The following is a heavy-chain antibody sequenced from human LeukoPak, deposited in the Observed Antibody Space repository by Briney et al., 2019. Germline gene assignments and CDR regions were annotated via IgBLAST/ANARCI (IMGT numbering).Heavy chain of an antibody. J-gene: IGHJ2*01. CDR3: AKEAAAGTRFWYFDL. V-gene: IGHV4-34*01. Sequence: SETLSLTCTVSGGSISSYYWNWIRQPPGKGLEWIGEINHSGSTNYNPSLKSRVTISVDTSKNQFSLKLSSVTAADTAVYYCAKEAAAGTRFWYFDLWGRGTLITVSS. CDR1: GGSISSYY. CDR2: INHSGST. D-gene: IGHD6-13*01.